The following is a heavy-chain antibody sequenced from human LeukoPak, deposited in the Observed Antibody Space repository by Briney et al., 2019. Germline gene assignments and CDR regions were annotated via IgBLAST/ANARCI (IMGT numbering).Heavy chain of an antibody. J-gene: IGHJ4*02. CDR3: AREGVVKGYFDY. D-gene: IGHD3-3*01. Sequence: SETLSLTCTVSGGSISPYFWSWIRQPPGKGLEWIGYIYYRGSTNYNPSLKSRVTISLDTSKDQFSLKLSSVTAADTAVYYCAREGVVKGYFDYWGQGTLVPVSS. CDR1: GGSISPYF. V-gene: IGHV4-59*01. CDR2: IYYRGST.